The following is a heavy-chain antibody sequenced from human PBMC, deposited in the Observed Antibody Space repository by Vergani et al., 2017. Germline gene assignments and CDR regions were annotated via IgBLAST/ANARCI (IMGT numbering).Heavy chain of an antibody. Sequence: QVQLVQSGAEVKKPGASVKVSCKAPGYTFTSYYMHWVRQAPGQGLEWMGIINPSGGSTSYAQKFQGRVTMTRDTSTSTVYMELSSLRSEDTAVYYCARVMYYYDSSGTGDVYYFDYWGQGTLVTVSS. CDR3: ARVMYYYDSSGTGDVYYFDY. V-gene: IGHV1-46*01. CDR1: GYTFTSYY. J-gene: IGHJ4*02. D-gene: IGHD3-22*01. CDR2: INPSGGST.